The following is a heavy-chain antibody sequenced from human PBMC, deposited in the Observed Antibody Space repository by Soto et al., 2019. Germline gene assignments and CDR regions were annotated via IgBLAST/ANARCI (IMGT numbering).Heavy chain of an antibody. CDR3: ASMTPIAAAGTHWFDP. D-gene: IGHD6-13*01. V-gene: IGHV4-34*01. CDR1: GGSFSGYY. J-gene: IGHJ5*02. Sequence: SETLSLTCAVYGGSFSGYYWSWIRQPPGKGLEWIGEINHSGSTNYNPSLKSRVTISVDTSKNQFSLKLSSVTAADTAVYYCASMTPIAAAGTHWFDPWGQGTLVTVSS. CDR2: INHSGST.